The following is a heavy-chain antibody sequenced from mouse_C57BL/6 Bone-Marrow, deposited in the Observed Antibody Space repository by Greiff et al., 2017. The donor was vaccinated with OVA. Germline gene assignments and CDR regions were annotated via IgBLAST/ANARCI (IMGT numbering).Heavy chain of an antibody. CDR1: GYTFTDYT. CDR3: APVIPPWFAY. J-gene: IGHJ3*01. D-gene: IGHD5-1-1*01. CDR2: IYASDGST. V-gene: IGHV1-78*01. Sequence: QVQLQQSDAELVKPGASLKISCTVSGYTFTDYTISWIQQRPEQGLEWIGNIYASDGSTKYNEKFKGRSTLTADNSSSKAYMQLNNLTSEDSAVYYCAPVIPPWFAYWGQGTLVTVSA.